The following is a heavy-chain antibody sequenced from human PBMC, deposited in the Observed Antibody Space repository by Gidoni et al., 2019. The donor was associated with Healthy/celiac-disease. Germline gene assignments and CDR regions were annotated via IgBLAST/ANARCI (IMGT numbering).Heavy chain of an antibody. CDR2: INPNSGGT. D-gene: IGHD6-6*01. CDR1: GYTFTGYY. V-gene: IGHV1-2*02. CDR3: AREGSSSSLAWGAGMDV. J-gene: IGHJ6*02. Sequence: QVQLVQSGAEVKKPGASVKVSCKASGYTFTGYYMHWVRQAPGQGLEWMGWINPNSGGTNYAQKFQGRVTMTRDTSISTAYMELSRLRSDDTAVYYCAREGSSSSLAWGAGMDVWGQGTTVTVSS.